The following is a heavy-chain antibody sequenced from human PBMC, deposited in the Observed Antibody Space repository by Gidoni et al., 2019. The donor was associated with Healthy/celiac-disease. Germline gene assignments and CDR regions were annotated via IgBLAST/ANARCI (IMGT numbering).Heavy chain of an antibody. CDR1: GFTFSSYA. V-gene: IGHV3-23*01. Sequence: EVQLLESGGGLVQPGGSLRLSCAASGFTFSSYAMSWVRQAPGKGLEWVSAISGSGGSTYYADSVKGRFTISRDNSKNTLYLQMNSLRAEDTAVYYCAKSSRRGYDFWSGYFPPEFDYWGQGTLVTVSS. CDR2: ISGSGGST. J-gene: IGHJ4*02. CDR3: AKSSRRGYDFWSGYFPPEFDY. D-gene: IGHD3-3*01.